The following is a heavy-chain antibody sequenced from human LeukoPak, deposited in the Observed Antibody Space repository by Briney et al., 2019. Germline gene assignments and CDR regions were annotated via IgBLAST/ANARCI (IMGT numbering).Heavy chain of an antibody. J-gene: IGHJ5*02. CDR1: GYTFSSHF. V-gene: IGHV1-46*01. D-gene: IGHD2-8*01. CDR2: INPSGGST. Sequence: ASVKVSRKASGYTFSSHFIHWVRQAPGQGLECMGIINPSGGSTSYAQKFQGRVTMTRDMSTSTAYMELRSLRSDDTAVYYCARVGCTNGVCEWFEEFPNWFDPWGQGTLVTVSS. CDR3: ARVGCTNGVCEWFEEFPNWFDP.